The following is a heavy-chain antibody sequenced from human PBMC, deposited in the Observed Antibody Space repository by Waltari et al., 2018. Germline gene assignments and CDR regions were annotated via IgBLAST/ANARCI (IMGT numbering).Heavy chain of an antibody. CDR1: GFTFRSYE. D-gene: IGHD1-26*01. Sequence: EVQLVESGGGLVQPGGSLRLSCAASGFTFRSYEMNWVRQAPGKGLEWVSYISSSGSTIYYADSVKGRFTISRDNAKNSLYLQMNSLRAEDTAVYYCARDSRELLYYFDYWGQGTLVTVSS. CDR3: ARDSRELLYYFDY. J-gene: IGHJ4*02. CDR2: ISSSGSTI. V-gene: IGHV3-48*03.